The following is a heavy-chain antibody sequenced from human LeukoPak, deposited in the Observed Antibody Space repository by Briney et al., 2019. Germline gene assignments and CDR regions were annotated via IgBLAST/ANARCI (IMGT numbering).Heavy chain of an antibody. CDR2: IYHSGST. V-gene: IGHV4-4*02. Sequence: SGTLSLTCAVSGGSISSSNWWSWVRQPPGKGLEWIGEIYHSGSTNYNPSLKSRVTISVDKSKNQFSLKLSSVTAADTAVYYCTALRGYSYGLDYWGQGTLVTVSS. CDR3: TALRGYSYGLDY. D-gene: IGHD5-18*01. CDR1: GGSISSSNW. J-gene: IGHJ4*02.